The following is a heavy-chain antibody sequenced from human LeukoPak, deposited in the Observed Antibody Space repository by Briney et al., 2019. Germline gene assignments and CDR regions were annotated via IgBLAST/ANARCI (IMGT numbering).Heavy chain of an antibody. V-gene: IGHV3-30-3*01. J-gene: IGHJ4*02. D-gene: IGHD3-10*01. CDR1: GFTFSSYA. Sequence: PGGSLRLSCAASGFTFSSYAMHWVRQAPGKGLEWVAVISYDGSNKYYADSVKGRFTISRDNSKNTLYLQMNSLRAEDTAVYYCARDGSPHYGSGGYYTELLNLFDYWGQGTLVTVSS. CDR3: ARDGSPHYGSGGYYTELLNLFDY. CDR2: ISYDGSNK.